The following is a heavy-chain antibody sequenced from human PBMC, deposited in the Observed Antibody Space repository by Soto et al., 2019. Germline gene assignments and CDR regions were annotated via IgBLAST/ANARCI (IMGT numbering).Heavy chain of an antibody. CDR1: GFSLSTSGVN. V-gene: IGHV2-5*02. Sequence: QITLKESGPTLVKPTQTLTLTCTVSGFSLSTSGVNVGWIRQPPGKALEWLALVYWDDDKLYTPSLKRRLTITNDTSKNQVDLTMTDMDPCDTATYYCSYRLADISPFDYWGQGTLVTVSS. CDR3: SYRLADISPFDY. D-gene: IGHD3-9*01. J-gene: IGHJ4*02. CDR2: VYWDDDK.